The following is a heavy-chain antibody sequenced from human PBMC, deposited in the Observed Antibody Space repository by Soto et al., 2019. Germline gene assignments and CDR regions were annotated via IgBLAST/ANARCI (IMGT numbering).Heavy chain of an antibody. CDR1: GFTFSSYG. CDR3: ARDRVYSSPLDY. J-gene: IGHJ4*02. Sequence: GGSLRLSCAASGFTFSSYGMHWVRQAPGKGLEWVAVIWYDGSNKYYADSVKGRFTISRDNSKNTLYLQMNSLRAEDTAVYYCARDRVYSSPLDYWGQGTLVTVSS. V-gene: IGHV3-33*01. CDR2: IWYDGSNK. D-gene: IGHD6-13*01.